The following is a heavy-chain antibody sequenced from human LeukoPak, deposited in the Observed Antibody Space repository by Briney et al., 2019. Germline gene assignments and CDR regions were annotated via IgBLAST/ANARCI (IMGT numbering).Heavy chain of an antibody. CDR1: GYTFTSYY. D-gene: IGHD4-23*01. V-gene: IGHV1-46*01. J-gene: IGHJ4*02. Sequence: ASVKVSCKASGYTFTSYYMHWVRQAPGQGLEWMGIINPSGGSTSYAQKFQGRVTMTRDMSTRTVYMELSSLRSENTAVYYCARVMTTVVKNGSRTKGALDYWGQGTLVTVSS. CDR3: ARVMTTVVKNGSRTKGALDY. CDR2: INPSGGST.